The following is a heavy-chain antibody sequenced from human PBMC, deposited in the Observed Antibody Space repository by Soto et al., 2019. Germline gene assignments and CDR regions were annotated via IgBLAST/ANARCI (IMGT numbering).Heavy chain of an antibody. CDR3: ASGGFPHFEY. CDR2: ISHSGST. D-gene: IGHD5-12*01. CDR1: GGSINSSNW. V-gene: IGHV4-4*02. J-gene: IGHJ4*01. Sequence: SETLSLPCAVSGGSINSSNWWSSVRQPPGKGMEWLGQISHSGSTDYNPSVKSRVSISVDKSKNRLSLKLSSVTAADTALYYCASGGFPHFEYWGQGTLDTVSS.